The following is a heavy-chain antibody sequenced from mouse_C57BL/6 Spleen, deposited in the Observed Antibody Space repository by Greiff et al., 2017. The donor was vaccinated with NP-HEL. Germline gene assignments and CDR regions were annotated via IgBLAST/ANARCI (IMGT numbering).Heavy chain of an antibody. Sequence: QVQLQQSGAELVKPGASVKISCKASGYAFSSYWMNWVKQRPGKGLEWIGQIYPGDGDTNYNGKFKGKATLTADKSSSTAYMQLSSLTSEDSAVYFCARSDLGPTVYYFDYWGQGTTLTVSS. CDR2: IYPGDGDT. J-gene: IGHJ2*01. CDR3: ARSDLGPTVYYFDY. V-gene: IGHV1-80*01. CDR1: GYAFSSYW. D-gene: IGHD1-1*01.